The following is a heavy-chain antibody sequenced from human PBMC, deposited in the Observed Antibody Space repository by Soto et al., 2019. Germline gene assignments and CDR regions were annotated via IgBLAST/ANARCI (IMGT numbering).Heavy chain of an antibody. CDR3: AKEGRYCSSTSCYDSMDV. J-gene: IGHJ6*02. CDR1: GFTCSSYA. Sequence: EVQLLESGGGLVQPGGSLRLSCAASGFTCSSYAMSWVRQAPGKGLEWVSAISGSGGSTYYADSMKGRFTISRDNSKNTLYLQMKSLRAEDTAVYYCAKEGRYCSSTSCYDSMDVWVQGTTVTVS. D-gene: IGHD2-2*01. V-gene: IGHV3-23*01. CDR2: ISGSGGST.